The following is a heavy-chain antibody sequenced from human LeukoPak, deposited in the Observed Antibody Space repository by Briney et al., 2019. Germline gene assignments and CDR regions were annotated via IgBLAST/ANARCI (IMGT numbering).Heavy chain of an antibody. CDR1: GYTFTSYG. Sequence: ASVKVSCKASGYTFTSYGISWVRQAPGQGLEWMGWISAYNGNTNYAQKLQGRVTMTTDTSTSTAYMELRSLRSDDTAVYYCARDANYDILTGYFSGLPYPNGFHIWGQGTMVTVSS. CDR3: ARDANYDILTGYFSGLPYPNGFHI. V-gene: IGHV1-18*01. D-gene: IGHD3-9*01. CDR2: ISAYNGNT. J-gene: IGHJ3*02.